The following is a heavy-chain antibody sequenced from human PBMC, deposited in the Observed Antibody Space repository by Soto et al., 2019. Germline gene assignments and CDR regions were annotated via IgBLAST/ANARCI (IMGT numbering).Heavy chain of an antibody. CDR3: ARYASSGNNSVWYTFDP. CDR2: IIPIFGTT. J-gene: IGHJ5*02. Sequence: SVKVSCKASGGTFSSYTINWVRQAPGQGLEWMGRIIPIFGTTNYAKKFQGRVTITADESTSTAYMELSSLRSEDTAVYYCARYASSGNNSVWYTFDPWGQGTLVTVSS. CDR1: GGTFSSYT. D-gene: IGHD6-19*01. V-gene: IGHV1-69*13.